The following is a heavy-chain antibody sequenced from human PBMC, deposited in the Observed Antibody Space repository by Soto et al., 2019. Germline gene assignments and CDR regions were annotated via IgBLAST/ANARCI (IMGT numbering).Heavy chain of an antibody. D-gene: IGHD5-12*01. Sequence: SETLSLTCAVSGGSISSSNWWSWVRQPPGKGLEWIGEIYHSGSTNYNPSLKSRVTISVDKSKNQFSLKLSSVTAADTAVYYCARVRVDSGYDSDYYYGMDVWGQGTTVTVSS. CDR2: IYHSGST. CDR1: GGSISSSNW. J-gene: IGHJ6*02. CDR3: ARVRVDSGYDSDYYYGMDV. V-gene: IGHV4-4*02.